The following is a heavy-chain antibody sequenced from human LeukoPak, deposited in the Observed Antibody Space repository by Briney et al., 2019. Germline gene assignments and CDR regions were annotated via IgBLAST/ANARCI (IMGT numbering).Heavy chain of an antibody. J-gene: IGHJ4*02. CDR1: GGSISSGSYY. CDR2: IYTSGST. CDR3: ARVLPGYYFDY. D-gene: IGHD1-14*01. Sequence: SQTLSLTCTVSGGSISSGSYYWSWIRQPVGKGLEWIGRIYTSGSTNYNPSLKSRVTISVDTSKNQFSLKLSSVTAADTAVYYCARVLPGYYFDYWGQGTLVTVSS. V-gene: IGHV4-61*02.